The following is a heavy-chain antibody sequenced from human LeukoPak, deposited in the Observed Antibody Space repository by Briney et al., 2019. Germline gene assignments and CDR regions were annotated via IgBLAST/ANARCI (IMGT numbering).Heavy chain of an antibody. CDR2: ISSSSRYI. Sequence: PGGSLRLSCAASRFTFRSYSMNWVRQAPGKGLEWVSSISSSSRYIYYADSVKSRFTISRDNAKNSLYLTMNSMRAEDTAVYYCARGRPEGNYYDSSGIIDYWGQGTLVTVSS. J-gene: IGHJ4*02. D-gene: IGHD3-22*01. CDR3: ARGRPEGNYYDSSGIIDY. CDR1: RFTFRSYS. V-gene: IGHV3-21*01.